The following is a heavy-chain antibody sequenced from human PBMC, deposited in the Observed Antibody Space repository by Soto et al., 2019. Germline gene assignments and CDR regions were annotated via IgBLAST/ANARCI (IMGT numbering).Heavy chain of an antibody. CDR3: VKDGGYCSSSTCYSPRNHYFDS. CDR2: IKFDGSEK. D-gene: IGHD2-2*01. V-gene: IGHV3-7*03. Sequence: GSLRLSCEASGFTFSDYWMSWVRQAPGKGPEWVANIKFDGSEKQYVDSVRGRFTISRDNSRNSLFLQMNSLRAGDTAVYYCVKDGGYCSSSTCYSPRNHYFDSWGQGTLVTVSS. J-gene: IGHJ4*02. CDR1: GFTFSDYW.